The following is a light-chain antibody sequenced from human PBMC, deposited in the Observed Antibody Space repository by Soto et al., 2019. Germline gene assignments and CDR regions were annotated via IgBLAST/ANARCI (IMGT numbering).Light chain of an antibody. Sequence: AVSAIVRDTVTMTCRASQNIGTSLAWYQQKPGKAPKLLIYRASWLESGVSSRFSGSETGTEFTLTIIGLQPDDFATYYCEQSNTYSRSFGEGTKLDI. CDR3: EQSNTYSRS. CDR2: RAS. CDR1: QNIGTS. J-gene: IGKJ1*01. V-gene: IGKV1-5*03.